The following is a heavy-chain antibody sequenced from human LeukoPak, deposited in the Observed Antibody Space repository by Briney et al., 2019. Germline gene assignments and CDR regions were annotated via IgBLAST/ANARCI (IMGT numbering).Heavy chain of an antibody. D-gene: IGHD5-24*01. CDR2: INPNSGAT. V-gene: IGHV1-2*06. J-gene: IGHJ6*02. CDR3: ARGTDGYPNGLYYYYGMDV. CDR1: GYTFTGYY. Sequence: ASVKVSCKASGYTFTGYYMHWVRQAPGQGLGWMGRINPNSGATNYAQKFQGRVTITADESTSTAYMELSSLRSEDTAVYYCARGTDGYPNGLYYYYGMDVWGQGTTVTVSS.